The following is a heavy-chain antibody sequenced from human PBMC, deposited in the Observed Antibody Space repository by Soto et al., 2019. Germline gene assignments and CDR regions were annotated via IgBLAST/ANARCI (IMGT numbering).Heavy chain of an antibody. Sequence: GGSLRLSCAASGFTFSNAWMNWVRQAPGKGLEWVGRISWNNGTIAYADSVKGRFTISRDNAKSSLYLQMNSLRAEDTALYYCAKDSGRHFYSYAMDVWGQGTAVTVSS. CDR2: ISWNNGTI. J-gene: IGHJ6*02. CDR3: AKDSGRHFYSYAMDV. D-gene: IGHD5-12*01. CDR1: GFTFSNAW. V-gene: IGHV3-9*01.